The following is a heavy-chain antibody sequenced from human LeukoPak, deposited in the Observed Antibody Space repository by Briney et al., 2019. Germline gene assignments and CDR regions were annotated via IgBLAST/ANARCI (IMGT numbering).Heavy chain of an antibody. CDR3: VRDNSRGQSLGVIY. CDR2: INADSSTI. Sequence: GGSLRLSCAASGFTFSTYNMNWVRQPPGKGLEWLSYINADSSTIQYADSVRGRFTTSRDNAKNSLYLQMNSLRAEDTAVYYCVRDNSRGQSLGVIYWGQGTLVTVSS. V-gene: IGHV3-48*01. CDR1: GFTFSTYN. D-gene: IGHD3-22*01. J-gene: IGHJ4*02.